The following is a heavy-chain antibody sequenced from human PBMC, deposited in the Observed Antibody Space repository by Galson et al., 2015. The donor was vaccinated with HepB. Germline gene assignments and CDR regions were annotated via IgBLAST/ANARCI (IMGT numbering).Heavy chain of an antibody. CDR1: GYTFTSYA. CDR3: ARSTYDSSGYYQGFDAFDI. J-gene: IGHJ3*02. D-gene: IGHD3-22*01. Sequence: SVKVSCKASGYTFTSYAMNWVRQAPGRGLEWMGWINTNTGNPTYAQGFTGRFVFSLDTSVSTAYLQISSLKAEDTAVYYCARSTYDSSGYYQGFDAFDIWGQGTMVTVSS. V-gene: IGHV7-4-1*02. CDR2: INTNTGNP.